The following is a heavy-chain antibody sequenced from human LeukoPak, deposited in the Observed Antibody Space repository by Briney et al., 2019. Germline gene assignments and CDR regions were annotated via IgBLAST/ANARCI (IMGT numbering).Heavy chain of an antibody. J-gene: IGHJ4*02. CDR3: ARCNYYDSSGYYGELDFDY. CDR2: ISAYNGNT. D-gene: IGHD3-22*01. Sequence: ASVTVSCKASGYTFTSYGISWVRQAPGQGLEWMGWISAYNGNTNYAQKLQGRVTMTTDTSTSTAYMELRSLRSDDTAVYYCARCNYYDSSGYYGELDFDYWGQGTLVTVSS. V-gene: IGHV1-18*01. CDR1: GYTFTSYG.